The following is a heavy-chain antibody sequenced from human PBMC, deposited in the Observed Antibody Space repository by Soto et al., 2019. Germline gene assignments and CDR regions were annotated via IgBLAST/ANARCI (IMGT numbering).Heavy chain of an antibody. CDR3: ARVPPWGDSGSFYIQHYDS. Sequence: ASVKVSCKSSGDSFVTYAIHWVRQAPGQRLQWMGWINVGSGNTKYAQDFQGRVTFTRDTAATTTFMELSSLRSEDAAVYYCARVPPWGDSGSFYIQHYDSWGQGTLVTVSS. CDR1: GDSFVTYA. D-gene: IGHD3-10*01. CDR2: INVGSGNT. V-gene: IGHV1-3*01. J-gene: IGHJ4*02.